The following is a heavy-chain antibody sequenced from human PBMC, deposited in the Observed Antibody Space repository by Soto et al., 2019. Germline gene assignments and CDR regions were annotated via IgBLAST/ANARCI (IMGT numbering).Heavy chain of an antibody. J-gene: IGHJ4*02. Sequence: EVQLLESGGGFVQPGGSLRLSCAASGFTFSSYAMSWVRQAPGKGLEWVSAISGGGDTYYADSVKGRFTISRDNSKNTLYLQMNSLRAEDTAVYYCATGGRHVDYWGQGTLVTVSS. CDR1: GFTFSSYA. V-gene: IGHV3-23*01. CDR3: ATGGRHVDY. CDR2: ISGGGDT.